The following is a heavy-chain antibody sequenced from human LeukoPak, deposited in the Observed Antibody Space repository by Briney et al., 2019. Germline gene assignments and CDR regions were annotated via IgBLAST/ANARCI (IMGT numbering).Heavy chain of an antibody. CDR3: AKEKGYDSSGYGY. CDR1: GFTFSSDA. Sequence: PGGSLRLSCAASGFTFSSDARSRVRQAPGKGLEWVSAISGSGGSTYYADSVKGRFTISRDNSKNTLYLQMNSLRAEDTAVYYCAKEKGYDSSGYGYWGQGTLVTVSS. CDR2: ISGSGGST. D-gene: IGHD3-22*01. V-gene: IGHV3-23*01. J-gene: IGHJ4*02.